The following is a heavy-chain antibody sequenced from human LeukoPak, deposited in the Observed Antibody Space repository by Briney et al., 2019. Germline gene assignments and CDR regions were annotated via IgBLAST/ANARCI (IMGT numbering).Heavy chain of an antibody. Sequence: GASVKVSCKASGYTFASYAISWVRQAPGQGLEWMGWINTNAGNPTYAQGFTGRFVFSLDTSVSTAYLQIASLKAEDTAVYYCARDTMESDGSGWYYYYGLDVWGQGTTVTVSS. CDR3: ARDTMESDGSGWYYYYGLDV. V-gene: IGHV7-4-1*01. CDR1: GYTFASYA. D-gene: IGHD6-19*01. CDR2: INTNAGNP. J-gene: IGHJ6*02.